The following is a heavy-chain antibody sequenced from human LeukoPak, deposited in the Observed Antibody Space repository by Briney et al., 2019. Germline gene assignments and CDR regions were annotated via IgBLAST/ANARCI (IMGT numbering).Heavy chain of an antibody. Sequence: GGSLRLSCAACGFIFSSYGMHGVRQARAKGREWVAVISYDGSNKYYADSVKGRFTISRDNSKNTLYLQMNSLRAEDTAVYYCAKEATNYGIGYWGQGTLVTVSS. CDR1: GFIFSSYG. D-gene: IGHD1-26*01. CDR3: AKEATNYGIGY. J-gene: IGHJ4*02. V-gene: IGHV3-30*18. CDR2: ISYDGSNK.